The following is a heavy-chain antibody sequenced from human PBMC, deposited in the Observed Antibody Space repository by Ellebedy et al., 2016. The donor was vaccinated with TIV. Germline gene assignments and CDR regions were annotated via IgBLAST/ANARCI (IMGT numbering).Heavy chain of an antibody. D-gene: IGHD4-17*01. Sequence: GESLKISXAASGFTFSSYGMHWVRQAPGKGLEWVSSISSSSSYIYYADSVKGRFTISRDNAKNSLYLQMNSLRAEDTAVYYCARDRYGDYYFDYWGQGTLVTVSS. CDR3: ARDRYGDYYFDY. J-gene: IGHJ4*02. V-gene: IGHV3-21*01. CDR2: ISSSSSYI. CDR1: GFTFSSYG.